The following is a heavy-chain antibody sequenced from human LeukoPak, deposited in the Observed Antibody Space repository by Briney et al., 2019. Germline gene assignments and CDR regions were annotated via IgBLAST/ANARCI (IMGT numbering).Heavy chain of an antibody. CDR1: GYTFTAYY. CDR3: ARTLSTTVNDY. CDR2: LNPNTGDT. J-gene: IGHJ4*02. D-gene: IGHD4-17*01. V-gene: IGHV1-2*06. Sequence: GASVKVSCKASGYTFTAYYMHWVRQAPGQGLEWLGRLNPNTGDTAYVQKFQGRVTMTRDTSISTAYMELSRLRSDDTAVYFCARTLSTTVNDYWGQGTLVTVSS.